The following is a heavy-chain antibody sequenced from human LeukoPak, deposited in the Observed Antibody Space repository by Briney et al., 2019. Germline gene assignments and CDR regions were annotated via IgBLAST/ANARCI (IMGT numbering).Heavy chain of an antibody. J-gene: IGHJ4*02. D-gene: IGHD6-13*01. CDR1: GFTLSAHW. CDR2: IKEDGSEK. Sequence: GGSLRLSCAASGFTLSAHWMSWVRQAPGKGLEWVANIKEDGSEKYYVDSVKGRFTISRDIAKNSLYLQMNSLRAEDTAVYYCAREPLDSSSWYGPFDYWGQGTLVTVSS. CDR3: AREPLDSSSWYGPFDY. V-gene: IGHV3-7*01.